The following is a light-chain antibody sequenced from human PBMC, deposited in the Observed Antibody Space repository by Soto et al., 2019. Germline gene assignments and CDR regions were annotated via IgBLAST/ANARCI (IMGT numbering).Light chain of an antibody. Sequence: QSALTQPRSVSGSPGQSVTISCTGTSSDVGGYNSVSWYQHHPGKAPKLMIFDVNKRPSGVPDRFSGSKSGNTASLTISGLQAKDEADYYCCSYAGSYTWVFGGGTKLPVL. CDR3: CSYAGSYTWV. V-gene: IGLV2-11*01. CDR1: SSDVGGYNS. CDR2: DVN. J-gene: IGLJ2*01.